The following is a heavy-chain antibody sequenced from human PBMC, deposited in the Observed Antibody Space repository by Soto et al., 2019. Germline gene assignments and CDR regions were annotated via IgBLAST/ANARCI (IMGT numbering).Heavy chain of an antibody. V-gene: IGHV4-4*02. CDR3: AGRGVGSYYYSSKSYTPIAY. Sequence: QVRLQESGPGLAKPSGTLSLTCAVSSGSISSDNWWIWVRQSPGKGLEWLGEVFHSGNTNYNPSVKSRVTILVDKSKDKFYLKLSSLTAADTAVYYCAGRGVGSYYYSSKSYTPIAYWGQGTLVTVSS. D-gene: IGHD3-10*01. J-gene: IGHJ4*02. CDR1: SGSISSDNW. CDR2: VFHSGNT.